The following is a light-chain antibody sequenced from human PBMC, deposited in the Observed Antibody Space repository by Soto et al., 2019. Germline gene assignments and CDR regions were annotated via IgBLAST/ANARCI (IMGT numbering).Light chain of an antibody. CDR1: SSDIGSYNY. J-gene: IGLJ3*02. CDR2: DVS. Sequence: QSVLTQPASLSGSPGQSITISCTGTSSDIGSYNYVSWYQQHLGKAPKLMIFDVSYRPSGISDRFSGSKSGNTASLTISGLQPEDEADYYCSSYGASSTLFGGGTKVTVL. V-gene: IGLV2-14*03. CDR3: SSYGASSTL.